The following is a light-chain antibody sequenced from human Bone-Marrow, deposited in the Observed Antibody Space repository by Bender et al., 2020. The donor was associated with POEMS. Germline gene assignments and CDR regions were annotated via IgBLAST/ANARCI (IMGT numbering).Light chain of an antibody. CDR2: GYN. J-gene: IGLJ3*02. CDR3: QSYDNSLGGWV. Sequence: QSVLTQPPSVSGAPGQRFTISCTGSSSNTGSGYDINWYQHLPGTAPKLLIYGYNNRPSGVPDRFSGSKSGTSASLAVTGLQAEDEGDYYCQSYDNSLGGWVFGGGTKLTVL. CDR1: SSNTGSGYD. V-gene: IGLV1-40*01.